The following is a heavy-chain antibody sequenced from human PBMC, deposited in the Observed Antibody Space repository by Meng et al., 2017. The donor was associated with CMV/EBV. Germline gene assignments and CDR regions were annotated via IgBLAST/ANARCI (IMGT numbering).Heavy chain of an antibody. CDR2: IKQDGSEK. D-gene: IGHD3-10*01. V-gene: IGHV3-7*01. Sequence: GESLKISCAASGFTFSSYWMSWVRQAPGKGLEWVANIKQDGSEKYYVDSVKGRFTISRDNAKNSLYLQMNSLRAEDTAVYYCARLGELLWFGEPLLGMDVWGQETTVTVSS. CDR1: GFTFSSYW. J-gene: IGHJ6*02. CDR3: ARLGELLWFGEPLLGMDV.